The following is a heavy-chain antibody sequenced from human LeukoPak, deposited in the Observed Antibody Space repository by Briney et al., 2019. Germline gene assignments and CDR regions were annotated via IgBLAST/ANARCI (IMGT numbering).Heavy chain of an antibody. CDR1: GFTFSSYA. D-gene: IGHD7-27*01. CDR3: ARALLTGVPTRGYFDY. V-gene: IGHV3-23*01. J-gene: IGHJ4*02. Sequence: GGSLRLSCAASGFTFSSYAMSWVRQGPGKGLEWVSGISGSGDSTYYADSVKGRFTISRDNSKNTLYLQMNSLRAEDTAVYFCARALLTGVPTRGYFDYWGQGTLVTVSS. CDR2: ISGSGDST.